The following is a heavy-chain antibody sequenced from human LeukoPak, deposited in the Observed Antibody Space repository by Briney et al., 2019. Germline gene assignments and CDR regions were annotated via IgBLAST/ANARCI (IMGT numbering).Heavy chain of an antibody. V-gene: IGHV3-7*01. J-gene: IGHJ4*02. D-gene: IGHD4-17*01. CDR2: IKQDGSEK. CDR3: ARDQTTVTTYYFDY. CDR1: GFTFSSYS. Sequence: GGSLRLSCAASGFTFSSYSMNWVRQAPGKGLEWVANIKQDGSEKYYVDSVKGRFTISRDNAKNSLYLQMNSLRAEDTAVYYCARDQTTVTTYYFDYWGQGTLVTVSS.